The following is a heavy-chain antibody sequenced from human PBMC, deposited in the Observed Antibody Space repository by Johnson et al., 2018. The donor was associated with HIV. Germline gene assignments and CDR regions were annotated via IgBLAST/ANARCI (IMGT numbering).Heavy chain of an antibody. CDR2: IYSGGST. Sequence: MQLVESGGGVVQPGGSLRLSCAASGFTFSSYAMSWVRQAPGKGLEWVSVIYSGGSTYYADSVKGRFTISRDNSKNTLYLQMNSLRAEDTAVYYCARDPSGSYAEVTPDARFDIWGQGTMVTVSS. CDR1: GFTFSSYA. V-gene: IGHV3-66*01. D-gene: IGHD1-26*01. J-gene: IGHJ3*02. CDR3: ARDPSGSYAEVTPDARFDI.